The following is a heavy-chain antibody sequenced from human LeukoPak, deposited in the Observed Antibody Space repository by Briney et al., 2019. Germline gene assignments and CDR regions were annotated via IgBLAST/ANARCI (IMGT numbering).Heavy chain of an antibody. CDR2: ISSSSSYM. CDR1: GFTFSSYS. V-gene: IGHV3-21*01. D-gene: IGHD6-6*01. CDR3: ARAPYSSSPTYYYYYMDV. J-gene: IGHJ6*03. Sequence: GGPLRLSCAASGFTFSSYSMNWVRQAPGKGLEWVSSISSSSSYMYYADSVKGRFTISRDNAKNSLYLQMNSLRAEDTAVYYCARAPYSSSPTYYYYYMDVWGKGTTVTVSS.